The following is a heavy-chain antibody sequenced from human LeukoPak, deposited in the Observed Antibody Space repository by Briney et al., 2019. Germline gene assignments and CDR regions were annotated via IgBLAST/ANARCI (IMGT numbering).Heavy chain of an antibody. CDR3: ARDSSPSSGDYHWDAFDS. V-gene: IGHV3-7*01. J-gene: IGHJ3*02. Sequence: GGSLRLSCTASGFSFGYYWMTWVRQAPGKGLEWVANIREDGKVIHYVDSVSGRFTISRDNTKNSLYLQMNSLRGEDTALYYCARDSSPSSGDYHWDAFDSWGQGTLVTVSS. CDR2: IREDGKVI. D-gene: IGHD4-17*01. CDR1: GFSFGYYW.